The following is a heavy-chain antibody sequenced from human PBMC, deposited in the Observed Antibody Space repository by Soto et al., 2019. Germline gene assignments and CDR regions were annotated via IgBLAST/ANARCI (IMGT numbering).Heavy chain of an antibody. CDR1: GFTFSTYS. V-gene: IGHV3-21*01. J-gene: IGHJ2*01. Sequence: EVQLVESGGGLVKPGGSLRLSCAASGFTFSTYSMNWVRQAPGKGLEWVSSVSSTSSYIYYADSVKGRFTISRDNAKNSLYLKMNSLRAEDTAVYYCARKYYGETFWYLDLWGRGTLVTVSS. D-gene: IGHD4-17*01. CDR3: ARKYYGETFWYLDL. CDR2: VSSTSSYI.